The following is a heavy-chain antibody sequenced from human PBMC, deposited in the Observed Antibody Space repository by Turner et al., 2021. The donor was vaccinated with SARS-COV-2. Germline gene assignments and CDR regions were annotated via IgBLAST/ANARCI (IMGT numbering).Heavy chain of an antibody. CDR1: GITFSSYA. V-gene: IGHV3-30-3*02. J-gene: IGHJ4*02. D-gene: IGHD1-26*01. Sequence: QVQLVESGGGVVQPGRSLRLSCASPGITFSSYAMHWVRPAPGKGLEWVAVISDDVNNKYYADSVKGRFTISIDNSKNTLYLQMNSLRAEDTAVYYCAKNGPSGNYYWILWHYFDYWGQGTLVTVSS. CDR3: AKNGPSGNYYWILWHYFDY. CDR2: ISDDVNNK.